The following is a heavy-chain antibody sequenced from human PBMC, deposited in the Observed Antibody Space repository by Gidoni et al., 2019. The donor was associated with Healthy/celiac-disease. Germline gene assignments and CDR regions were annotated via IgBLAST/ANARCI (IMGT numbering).Heavy chain of an antibody. J-gene: IGHJ4*02. Sequence: EVQLVESGGGLVQPGRSLRLSCAASGFTFDDYAMHWVRQAPGKGLEWVSGISWNSGSIGYADSVKGRFTISRDNAKNSLYLQMNSLRAEDTALYYCAKDTGDSSGYPLFDYWGQGTLVTVSS. CDR1: GFTFDDYA. D-gene: IGHD3-22*01. CDR2: ISWNSGSI. CDR3: AKDTGDSSGYPLFDY. V-gene: IGHV3-9*01.